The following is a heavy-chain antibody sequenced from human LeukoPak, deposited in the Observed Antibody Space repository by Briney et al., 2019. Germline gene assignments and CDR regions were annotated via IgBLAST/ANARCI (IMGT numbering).Heavy chain of an antibody. J-gene: IGHJ4*02. CDR3: VIAARFFFDY. CDR1: GGSISSSSYY. Sequence: PSETLSLTCTVSGGSISSSSYYWGWIRQPPGKGLEWIGSIYYSGSTYYNPSLKSRVTISVDTSKNQFSLKLSSVTAADTAVYYCVIAARFFFDYWGQATLVPVSS. CDR2: IYYSGST. V-gene: IGHV4-39*01. D-gene: IGHD6-6*01.